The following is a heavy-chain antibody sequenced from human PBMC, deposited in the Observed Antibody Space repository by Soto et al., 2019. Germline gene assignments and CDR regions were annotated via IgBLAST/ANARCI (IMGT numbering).Heavy chain of an antibody. V-gene: IGHV3-21*01. D-gene: IGHD6-6*01. J-gene: IGHJ6*02. CDR3: AREKEDEGSSSLRVYYGMDA. Sequence: GGSLRLSCAASGFTLSTYRMTWVRQAPGKGLEWVSSISSSSYYIHYADSVKGRFTISIDSAKNSVYLQLNSLRAEDTAVYYCAREKEDEGSSSLRVYYGMDAWGQGTTVTVSS. CDR1: GFTLSTYR. CDR2: ISSSSYYI.